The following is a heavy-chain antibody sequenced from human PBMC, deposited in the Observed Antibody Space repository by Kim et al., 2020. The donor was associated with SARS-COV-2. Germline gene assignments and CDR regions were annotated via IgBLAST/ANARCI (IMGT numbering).Heavy chain of an antibody. V-gene: IGHV1-58*01. CDR3: VASSWYRGKDNYGMDV. Sequence: SVKVSCKASGFTFTSSAVQWVRQARGQRLEWIGWIVVGSGNTNYAQKFQERVTITRDMSTSTAYMELSSLRSEDTAVYYCVASSWYRGKDNYGMDVWGQGTTVTVSS. CDR2: IVVGSGNT. D-gene: IGHD6-13*01. CDR1: GFTFTSSA. J-gene: IGHJ6*02.